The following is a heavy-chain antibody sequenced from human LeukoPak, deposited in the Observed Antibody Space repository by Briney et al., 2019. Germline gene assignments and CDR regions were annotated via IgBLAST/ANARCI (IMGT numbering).Heavy chain of an antibody. J-gene: IGHJ4*02. CDR1: GYSFTSYW. Sequence: GESLKISCRGSGYSFTSYWIGWVRQMPGKGLEWMGIIFPGDSDITYSPSFQGQVITSADKSISTAYLQWSSLKASDTAMYYCARHGTGSSSDFDYWGQGTLVTVSS. CDR3: ARHGTGSSSDFDY. CDR2: IFPGDSDI. D-gene: IGHD6-19*01. V-gene: IGHV5-51*01.